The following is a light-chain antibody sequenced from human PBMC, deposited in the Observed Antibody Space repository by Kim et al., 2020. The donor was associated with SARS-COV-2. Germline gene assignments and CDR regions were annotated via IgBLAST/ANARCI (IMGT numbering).Light chain of an antibody. J-gene: IGKJ4*01. CDR2: AAS. CDR3: QQSSTAPLLT. Sequence: SVGDRVAITCRASQSSSRYLNWYQQQPRKAPKLLIYAASSLESGVPSRFSGSGAGTHFTLTNSSLQPEDFATYYCQQSSTAPLLTFGGGTKVDIK. CDR1: QSSSRY. V-gene: IGKV1-39*01.